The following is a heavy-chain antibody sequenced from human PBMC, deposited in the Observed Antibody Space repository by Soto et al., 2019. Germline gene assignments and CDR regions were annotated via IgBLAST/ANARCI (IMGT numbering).Heavy chain of an antibody. CDR2: IWNDGSDI. Sequence: GGSLRLSCAASGFTFSSYGMHWVRQAPGKGLEWVVVIWNDGSDIYYADSVKGRFIISRDNSKNTLFLQMNSLRAEDTAVYYCARGGRYNYEDGFDIWGQGTMVTVSS. CDR1: GFTFSSYG. D-gene: IGHD5-18*01. J-gene: IGHJ3*02. V-gene: IGHV3-33*01. CDR3: ARGGRYNYEDGFDI.